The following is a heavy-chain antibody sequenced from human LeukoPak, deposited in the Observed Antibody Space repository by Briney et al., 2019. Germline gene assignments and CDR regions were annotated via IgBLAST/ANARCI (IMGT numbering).Heavy chain of an antibody. CDR1: GGTFSSCA. Sequence: SVKVSCKASGGTFSSCAISWERQAPGQGLEWMGRIIPIFGIANYAQKFQGRVTITADKSTSTAYMELSSLRSEDTAVYYCARGRYYYDSSGYYYVDDDYWGQGTLVTVSS. V-gene: IGHV1-69*04. CDR3: ARGRYYYDSSGYYYVDDDY. D-gene: IGHD3-22*01. CDR2: IIPIFGIA. J-gene: IGHJ4*02.